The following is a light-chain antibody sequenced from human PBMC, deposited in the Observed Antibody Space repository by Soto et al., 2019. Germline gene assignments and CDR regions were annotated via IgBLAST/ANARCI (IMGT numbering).Light chain of an antibody. J-gene: IGKJ1*01. CDR1: QSISSW. CDR2: DAS. V-gene: IGKV1-5*01. Sequence: DIPITQSPSPLSASVGDRVTITFPASQSISSWLAWYQQKPGKAPKLLIYDASSLESGVPSRFSGSGSGTEFTLTISSLQPDDFATYYCQQYNSYSGTFGQGTKVDIK. CDR3: QQYNSYSGT.